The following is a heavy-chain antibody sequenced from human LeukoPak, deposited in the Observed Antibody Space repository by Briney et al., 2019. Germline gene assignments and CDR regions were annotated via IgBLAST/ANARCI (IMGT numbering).Heavy chain of an antibody. J-gene: IGHJ5*02. Sequence: SETLSLTCAVYGGSFSGYYWSWIRQPPGKGLEWIGEINHSGSTNYNPSLKSRVTTSVDTSKNQFSLKLSSVTAADTAVYYCAGSIVVVPARGFDPWGQGTLVTVSS. CDR2: INHSGST. D-gene: IGHD2-2*01. V-gene: IGHV4-34*01. CDR3: AGSIVVVPARGFDP. CDR1: GGSFSGYY.